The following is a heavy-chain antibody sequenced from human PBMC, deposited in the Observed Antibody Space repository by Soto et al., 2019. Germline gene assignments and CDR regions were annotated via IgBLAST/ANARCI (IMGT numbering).Heavy chain of an antibody. CDR2: INSDGSHT. V-gene: IGHV3-74*01. J-gene: IGHJ5*01. Sequence: EVQLVESGGGLVQPGGSLRLSCAASGFTFFAYWIHWVRQVPGKGLVWVSRINSDGSHTSYADSVRGRVTISRDNSKNTVYLRMNGLSAEDTAVYYSAREGDYDDYAGENWFDSWGQGSLVTVSS. D-gene: IGHD4-17*01. CDR3: AREGDYDDYAGENWFDS. CDR1: GFTFFAYW.